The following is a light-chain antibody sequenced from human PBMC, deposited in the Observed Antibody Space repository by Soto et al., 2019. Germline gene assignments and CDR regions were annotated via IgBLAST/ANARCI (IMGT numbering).Light chain of an antibody. J-gene: IGKJ1*01. CDR1: QSISSN. CDR2: RAS. Sequence: EIVMTQSPATLSVSPGERATRSCRASQSISSNLAWYQQKLGQAPRLLIYRASTKATGIPARFSGSGSGTEFTLTISRLQSEDFALYYCHQYENWPQTFGQGTKVEL. CDR3: HQYENWPQT. V-gene: IGKV3-15*01.